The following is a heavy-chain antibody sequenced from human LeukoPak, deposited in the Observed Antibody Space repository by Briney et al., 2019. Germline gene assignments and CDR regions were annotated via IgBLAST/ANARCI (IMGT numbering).Heavy chain of an antibody. V-gene: IGHV4-39*01. CDR2: IHYSGST. CDR1: GDSITINSYY. CDR3: ARRGAAAGLFDP. J-gene: IGHJ5*02. D-gene: IGHD6-13*01. Sequence: SETLSLTCNVSGDSITINSYYWGWIRQPPGKKLEWIGDIHYSGSTYDNWSLKSRATMSVDTSKNQFSLKLRAVTAADTAVYYCARRGAAAGLFDPWGQGILVTVSS.